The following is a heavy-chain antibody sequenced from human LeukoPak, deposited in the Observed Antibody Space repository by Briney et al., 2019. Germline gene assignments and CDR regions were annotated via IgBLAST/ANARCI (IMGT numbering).Heavy chain of an antibody. Sequence: SQTLSLTCAISGDSVSSNSAAWNWIRQSPSRGLEWLGRTYYRSKWYNDYAVSVKSRITINPDTSKNQFSLQLNSVTPEDTAVYYCAREGYGSGSPHMDYYYYYMDVWGKGTTVTISS. CDR1: GDSVSSNSAA. CDR3: AREGYGSGSPHMDYYYYYMDV. J-gene: IGHJ6*03. V-gene: IGHV6-1*01. D-gene: IGHD3-10*01. CDR2: TYYRSKWYN.